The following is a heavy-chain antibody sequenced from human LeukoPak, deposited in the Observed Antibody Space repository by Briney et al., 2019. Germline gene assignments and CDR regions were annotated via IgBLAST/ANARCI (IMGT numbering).Heavy chain of an antibody. CDR3: AKDIAQGYTFGSIEQDY. J-gene: IGHJ4*02. D-gene: IGHD5-18*01. V-gene: IGHV3-74*01. CDR1: GFTFSSYW. CDR2: INSDGSTT. Sequence: PGGSLRLSCGASGFTFSSYWMHWVRQAPGKGLVWISRINSDGSTTSYADSVKGRFTISRDNSKNTLYLQMNSLRAEDTAVYYCAKDIAQGYTFGSIEQDYWGQGTLVTVSS.